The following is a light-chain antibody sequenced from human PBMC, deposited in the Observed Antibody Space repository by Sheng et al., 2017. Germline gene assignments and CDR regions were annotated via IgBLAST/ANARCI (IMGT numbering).Light chain of an antibody. CDR1: SGHVETYNL. Sequence: QSALTQPASVSGSPGQSITISCTETSGHVETYNLVSWYQQHPGEVPKLMIYDVVSRPSGVSNRFSGSKSGNTASLTISGLQAEDEADYHCSSYTSSSTLLFGGGTKLTVL. V-gene: IGLV2-14*02. J-gene: IGLJ2*01. CDR3: SSYTSSSTLL. CDR2: DVV.